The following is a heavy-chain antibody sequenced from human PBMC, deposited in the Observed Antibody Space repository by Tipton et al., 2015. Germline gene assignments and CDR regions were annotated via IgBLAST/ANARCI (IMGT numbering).Heavy chain of an antibody. CDR3: ARQDYDSLTRDYQTVDY. J-gene: IGHJ4*02. D-gene: IGHD3-9*01. CDR1: AYSISSDYY. CDR2: ISHSGNT. V-gene: IGHV4-38-2*01. Sequence: TLSLTCAVSAYSISSDYYWGWIRQPPGKGLEWIGSISHSGNTYYNPSLKSRVTMSRDTSKNQFSLKLTSVTAADTAVYYCARQDYDSLTRDYQTVDYWGQGTLVTVSS.